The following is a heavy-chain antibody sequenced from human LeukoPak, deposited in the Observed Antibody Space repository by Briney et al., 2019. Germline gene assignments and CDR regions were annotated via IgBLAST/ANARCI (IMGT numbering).Heavy chain of an antibody. CDR2: IDNNGGST. Sequence: GGSLRLSCAASGFTFSTYAMHWVRQAPGKGLAYVSAIDNNGGSTYYANSVKGRFTISRDNSKNTLYLQMGSLRAEDMAVYYCARGGAYSSSSFVGYWGQGTLVTVSS. J-gene: IGHJ4*02. CDR3: ARGGAYSSSSFVGY. V-gene: IGHV3-64*01. D-gene: IGHD6-13*01. CDR1: GFTFSTYA.